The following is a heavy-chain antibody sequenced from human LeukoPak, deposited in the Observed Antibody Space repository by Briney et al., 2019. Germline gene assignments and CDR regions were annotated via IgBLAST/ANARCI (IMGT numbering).Heavy chain of an antibody. J-gene: IGHJ3*02. D-gene: IGHD3-22*01. CDR1: GFTFSSYS. CDR2: ISSSSSYI. V-gene: IGHV3-21*01. Sequence: GGSLRLSCAPSGFTFSSYSMNWVRQAPGKGLEWVSSISSSSSYIYYADSVKGRFTISRDNAKNSLYLQMNSLRAEDTAVYYCARDLTYYDSSGYPISGIWGQGTMVTVSS. CDR3: ARDLTYYDSSGYPISGI.